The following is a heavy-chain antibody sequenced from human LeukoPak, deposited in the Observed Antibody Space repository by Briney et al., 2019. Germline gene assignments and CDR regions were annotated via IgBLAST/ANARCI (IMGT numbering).Heavy chain of an antibody. CDR3: ARDHSTTWYGSAY. D-gene: IGHD6-13*01. V-gene: IGHV1-2*02. CDR1: GYTFTGYY. CDR2: INPNSGDT. Sequence: EASVKVSCKASGYTFTGYYLHWVRQAPGQGLEWMGWINPNSGDTNCAEKFQGRVTMTGDTPISTVYMQLTRLTSDDTGVYYCARDHSTTWYGSAYLGQGTLVTVSS. J-gene: IGHJ4*02.